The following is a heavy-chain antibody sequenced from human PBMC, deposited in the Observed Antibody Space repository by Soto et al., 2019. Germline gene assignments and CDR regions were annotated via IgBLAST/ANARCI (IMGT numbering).Heavy chain of an antibody. V-gene: IGHV1-18*04. D-gene: IGHD2-2*01. CDR2: ISAYNGNT. J-gene: IGHJ6*02. Sequence: ASVKVSCKASGYTFTSYGISWVRQAPGQGLEWMGWISAYNGNTNYAQKLQGRVTMTTDTSTSTAYMELRSLRSDDTAVYYCARDPLKYCSSTSCPPYYYYGMDAWGQGTTVTVSS. CDR1: GYTFTSYG. CDR3: ARDPLKYCSSTSCPPYYYYGMDA.